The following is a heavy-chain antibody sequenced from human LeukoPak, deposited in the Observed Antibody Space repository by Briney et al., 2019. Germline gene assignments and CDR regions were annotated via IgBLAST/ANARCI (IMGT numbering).Heavy chain of an antibody. J-gene: IGHJ6*02. CDR2: IKQDGSEK. D-gene: IGHD3-22*01. CDR3: ARGVTMIVVVITYGMDV. Sequence: GGSLRLSCAASGFTSSSYWMSWVRQAPGKGLEWVANIKQDGSEKYYVDSVKGRFTISRDNAKNSLYLQMNSLRAEDTAVYYCARGVTMIVVVITYGMDVWGQGTTVTVSS. CDR1: GFTSSSYW. V-gene: IGHV3-7*01.